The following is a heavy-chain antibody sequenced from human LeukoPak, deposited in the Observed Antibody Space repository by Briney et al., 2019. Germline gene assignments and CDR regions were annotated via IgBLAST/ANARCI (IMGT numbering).Heavy chain of an antibody. V-gene: IGHV4-59*11. CDR3: ARDRGRGYNYDSGDFDF. J-gene: IGHJ4*02. Sequence: PSETLSLTCTVSGGSISSHYWSWIRQPPGKGLEWIGYIYYCGSTNHNPSLNSPVTISVDTSTNQFSLKLSSVTAADTAVYYCARDRGRGYNYDSGDFDFWGQGTLVTVSS. CDR2: IYYCGST. CDR1: GGSISSHY. D-gene: IGHD3-22*01.